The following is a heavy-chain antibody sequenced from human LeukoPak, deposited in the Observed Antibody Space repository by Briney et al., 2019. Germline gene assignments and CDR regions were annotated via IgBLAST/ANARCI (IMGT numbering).Heavy chain of an antibody. V-gene: IGHV4-39*07. D-gene: IGHD6-6*01. CDR3: ARGLARSSKFHFSYYFDY. CDR2: IYHSGSI. Sequence: PSETLSLTCTVSGGSISSSSYYWGWIRQPPGKGLEWIGSIYHSGSIYYNPSLKSRVTISVDTSKNQFSLKLSSVTAADTAVYYCARGLARSSKFHFSYYFDYWGQGTLVTVSS. J-gene: IGHJ4*02. CDR1: GGSISSSSYY.